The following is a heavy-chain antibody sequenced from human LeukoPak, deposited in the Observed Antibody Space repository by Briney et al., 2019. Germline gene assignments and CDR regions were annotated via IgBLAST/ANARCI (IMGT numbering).Heavy chain of an antibody. V-gene: IGHV1-18*04. CDR3: ARVDYDILTGYYKKGYFDY. CDR2: ITTYNGNT. Sequence: FTINGNGRVWQPQAPGKGLKGWITTYNGNTNYAQKLQGRVTMTTDTSTSKAYMELRSLRSDDTAVYYGARVDYDILTGYYKKGYFDYWGQGTLVTVSS. J-gene: IGHJ4*02. D-gene: IGHD3-9*01. CDR1: FTING.